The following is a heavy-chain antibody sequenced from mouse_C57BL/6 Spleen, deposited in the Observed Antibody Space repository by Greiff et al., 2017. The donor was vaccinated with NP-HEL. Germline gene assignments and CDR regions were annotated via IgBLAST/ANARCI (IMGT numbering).Heavy chain of an antibody. Sequence: EVQLVESGGDLVKPGGSLKLSCAASGFTFSSYGMSWVRQTPDKRLEWVATISSGGSYTNYPDSVKGRFTFARDNAKNTLYLQLSSLKSEDTAMYYCARDYCGSSYAMDYWGQGTSVTVSS. D-gene: IGHD1-1*01. V-gene: IGHV5-6*01. CDR2: ISSGGSYT. CDR3: ARDYCGSSYAMDY. J-gene: IGHJ4*01. CDR1: GFTFSSYG.